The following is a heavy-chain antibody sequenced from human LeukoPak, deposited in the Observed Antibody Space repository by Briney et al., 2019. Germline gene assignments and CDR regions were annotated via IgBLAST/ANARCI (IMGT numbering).Heavy chain of an antibody. V-gene: IGHV4-34*01. CDR3: GRDRSRPAAYDN. J-gene: IGHJ4*02. Sequence: AETLSLTCAVYGGSFSGYYWSWIRQPPGEGLEWIGEINHSGSTNYHPSLKSRFTISVDTSKNQFSLKLRSVTAAATAVMTRGRDRSRPAAYDNWGQGNLVSVSP. D-gene: IGHD2-2*01. CDR2: INHSGST. CDR1: GGSFSGYY.